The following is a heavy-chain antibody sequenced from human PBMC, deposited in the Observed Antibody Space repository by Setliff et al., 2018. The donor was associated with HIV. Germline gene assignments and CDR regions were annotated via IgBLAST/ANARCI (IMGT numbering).Heavy chain of an antibody. Sequence: SETLSLTCSVSGGSISTTNYYWGWVRQPPGKGLEWIGIIYYRGSAYYDLSLKSRVTLSVDTSKNSFSLNLTSVTAADTAVYFCAKARGPPLPVLDLWGQGTLVTVSS. J-gene: IGHJ5*02. V-gene: IGHV4-39*07. CDR2: IYYRGSA. CDR3: AKARGPPLPVLDL. D-gene: IGHD3-10*01. CDR1: GGSISTTNYY.